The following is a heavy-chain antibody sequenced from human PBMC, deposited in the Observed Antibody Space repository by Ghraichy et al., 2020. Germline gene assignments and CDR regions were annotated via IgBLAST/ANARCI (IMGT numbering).Heavy chain of an antibody. J-gene: IGHJ4*02. CDR1: GFTFSSDW. CDR2: IKEDGSEM. V-gene: IGHV3-7*01. Sequence: GGSLRLSCAASGFTFSSDWMSWVRQAPGKGLEWVANIKEDGSEMYYVDSVKGRFTISRDNAKKSLYLQMNSLRAEDTAIYYCARAYFWGQGTLVTVSS. CDR3: ARAYF.